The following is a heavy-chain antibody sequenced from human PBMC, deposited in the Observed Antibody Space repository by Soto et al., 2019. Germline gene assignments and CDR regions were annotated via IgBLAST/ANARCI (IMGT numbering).Heavy chain of an antibody. V-gene: IGHV4-31*03. CDR2: IYYSGST. CDR1: GGSISSGGYY. Sequence: QVQLQESGPGLVKPSQTLSLTCTVSGGSISSGGYYWSWIRQHPGKGLEWIGYIYYSGSTYYNPSLKSRVTISVDTSKNQCSLKLSSVTAADTAVYYCARGRVGASPAPDSFDYWGQGTLVTVSS. J-gene: IGHJ4*02. CDR3: ARGRVGASPAPDSFDY. D-gene: IGHD1-26*01.